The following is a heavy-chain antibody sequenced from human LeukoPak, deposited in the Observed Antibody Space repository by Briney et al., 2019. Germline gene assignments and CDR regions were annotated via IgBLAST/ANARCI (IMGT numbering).Heavy chain of an antibody. D-gene: IGHD1-26*01. CDR3: ARDMAHYYVSTDY. V-gene: IGHV3-7*01. CDR1: GFTFSVYW. Sequence: GGSLRRSCAASGFTFSVYWMSWVRQGPGKGRKGLADIGPDGIKTDQVDSVRVRFTIARDNARNSLYLQMSSVRAEDTGVYYCARDMAHYYVSTDYWGQGTLVTVSS. J-gene: IGHJ4*02. CDR2: IGPDGIKT.